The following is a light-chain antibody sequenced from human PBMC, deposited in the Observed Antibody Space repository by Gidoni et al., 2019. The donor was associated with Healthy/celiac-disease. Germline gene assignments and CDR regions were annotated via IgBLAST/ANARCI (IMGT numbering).Light chain of an antibody. CDR2: DAH. V-gene: IGKV3-11*01. CDR3: QQRSNWLDT. CDR1: QSVSSY. Sequence: EIVLTQSPATLSLSPGERATLSCRASQSVSSYLAWYQQKPGQAPRLLIYDAHNRATGIPARFSGSGSGTDFTLTISSLEPEDFAVYYCQQRSNWLDTFGQGTKLEIK. J-gene: IGKJ2*01.